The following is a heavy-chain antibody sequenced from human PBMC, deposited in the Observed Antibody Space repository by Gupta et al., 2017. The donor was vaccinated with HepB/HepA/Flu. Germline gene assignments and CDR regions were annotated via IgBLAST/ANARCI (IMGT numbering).Heavy chain of an antibody. J-gene: IGHJ4*02. CDR3: ARTYCSTTSCYLGPDY. CDR2: IYWDDDK. CDR1: GFSLSTSGVG. D-gene: IGHD2-2*01. V-gene: IGHV2-5*02. Sequence: QITLKESGPTLVKPTQPLTLTCTFSGFSLSTSGVGVGWIRQPPGKALEWLALIYWDDDKRYSPSLKSRLTITKDTSKNQVVLTMSNMDPVDTATYYCARTYCSTTSCYLGPDYWGQGTLVTGSS.